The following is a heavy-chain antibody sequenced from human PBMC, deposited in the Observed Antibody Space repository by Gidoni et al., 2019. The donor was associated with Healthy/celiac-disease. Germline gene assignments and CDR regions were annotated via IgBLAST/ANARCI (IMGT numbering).Heavy chain of an antibody. J-gene: IGHJ3*02. Sequence: EVQLVESGGGLVKPGGSLRLSCAASGFTFSSYSMNWVRQAPGKGLEWVSSISRSSSYIYYADSVKGRFTISRDNAKNSLYLQMNSLRAEDTAVYYCARDRRYGDYESLTLHDAFDIWGQGTMVTVSS. CDR3: ARDRRYGDYESLTLHDAFDI. CDR2: ISRSSSYI. CDR1: GFTFSSYS. V-gene: IGHV3-21*01. D-gene: IGHD4-17*01.